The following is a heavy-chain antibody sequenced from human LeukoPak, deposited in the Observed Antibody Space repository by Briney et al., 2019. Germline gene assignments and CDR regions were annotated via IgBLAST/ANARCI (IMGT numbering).Heavy chain of an antibody. CDR3: AREVMTTVISYYFDY. J-gene: IGHJ4*02. V-gene: IGHV4-4*07. CDR1: GGSINSYY. Sequence: SETLSLTCTVSGGSINSYYWSWIRQPAGKGLEWIGRIYTSGSTNYNPSLKSRVTMSVDTSKNQFSLKLSSVTAADTAVYYCAREVMTTVISYYFDYWGQGTLVTVSS. CDR2: IYTSGST. D-gene: IGHD4-17*01.